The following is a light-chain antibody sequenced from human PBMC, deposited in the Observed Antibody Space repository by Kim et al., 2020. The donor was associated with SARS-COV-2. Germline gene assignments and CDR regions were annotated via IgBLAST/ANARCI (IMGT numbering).Light chain of an antibody. CDR3: LQYYNYPYT. J-gene: IGKJ2*01. CDR2: AAS. V-gene: IGKV1-17*01. Sequence: DIQMTQSPSSLSASIGDTVTMNCRASRGIRSDLGWYQQKPGKVPKCLMYAASSLQSGVPSRFSGSGSGTEFTLTIKSLQPEDFATYYCLQYYNYPYTFGQGTKLEI. CDR1: RGIRSD.